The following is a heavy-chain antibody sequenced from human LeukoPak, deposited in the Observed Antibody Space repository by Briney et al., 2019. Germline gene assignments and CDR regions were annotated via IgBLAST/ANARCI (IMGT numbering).Heavy chain of an antibody. CDR3: AKSYYDTSGHPSDNDAFDI. D-gene: IGHD3-22*01. CDR2: IPYDGSNK. J-gene: IGHJ3*02. V-gene: IGHV3-30*18. Sequence: GRSLRLSCAASEFSFSSYGMHWVRQAPGKGLELVALIPYDGSNKYYADSVKGRFTISRDNSKNTLYLQMNSLRAEDTAVYYCAKSYYDTSGHPSDNDAFDIWGQGIMVTVSS. CDR1: EFSFSSYG.